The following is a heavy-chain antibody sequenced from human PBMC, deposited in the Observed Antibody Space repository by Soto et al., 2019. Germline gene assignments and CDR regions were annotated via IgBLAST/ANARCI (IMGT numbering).Heavy chain of an antibody. Sequence: QVQLVESGGGVVQPGRSLRLSCAASGFTFSSYGMHWVRQAPGKGLEWVAVIWYDGSNKYYADSVKGRFTISRDNSKNTLYLQMNSLRAEDTAVYYCARGLDDYGHHGSDYWGQGTLVTVSS. CDR3: ARGLDDYGHHGSDY. V-gene: IGHV3-33*01. D-gene: IGHD4-17*01. CDR2: IWYDGSNK. J-gene: IGHJ4*02. CDR1: GFTFSSYG.